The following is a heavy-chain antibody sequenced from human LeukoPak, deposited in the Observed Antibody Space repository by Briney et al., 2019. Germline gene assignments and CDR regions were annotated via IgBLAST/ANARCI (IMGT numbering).Heavy chain of an antibody. CDR2: ISSNGGST. V-gene: IGHV3-64D*06. CDR3: VKEGGYWNYDN. Sequence: PGGSLRLSCSASGFTFSSSAMHWVRQAPGKGLEYVSAISSNGGSTYYADSVKGRFIISRDNSKNTLYLQMSSLRAEDTALYYCVKEGGYWNYDNWGQGTLVTVSS. CDR1: GFTFSSSA. D-gene: IGHD2-8*02. J-gene: IGHJ4*02.